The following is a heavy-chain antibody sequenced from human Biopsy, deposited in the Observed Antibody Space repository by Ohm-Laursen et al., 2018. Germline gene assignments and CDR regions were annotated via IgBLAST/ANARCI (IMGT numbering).Heavy chain of an antibody. Sequence: SSVKVSCKASGDTFSNYAINWLRQAPGQGLEWMGGINPMFGTAKYAQRFQGRVTITADKSTSTADMELSSLRSDDTAVYYCARSFGVVINFEHNWFDPWGQGTLVTVSS. CDR3: ARSFGVVINFEHNWFDP. J-gene: IGHJ5*02. D-gene: IGHD3-3*01. CDR2: INPMFGTA. CDR1: GDTFSNYA. V-gene: IGHV1-69*06.